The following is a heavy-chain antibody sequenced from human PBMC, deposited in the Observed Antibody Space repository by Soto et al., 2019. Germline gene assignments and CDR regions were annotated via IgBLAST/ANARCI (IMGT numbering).Heavy chain of an antibody. CDR2: ISYDGSNK. V-gene: IGHV3-30-3*01. Sequence: PGGSLRLSCAASGFTFSSYAMHWVRQAPGKGLEWVAVISYDGSNKYYADSVKGRFTISRDNSKNTLYLQMNSLRAEDTAVYYCASGGWFVVVPAAIDDYWGQGTLVTVSS. D-gene: IGHD2-2*02. CDR3: ASGGWFVVVPAAIDDY. CDR1: GFTFSSYA. J-gene: IGHJ4*02.